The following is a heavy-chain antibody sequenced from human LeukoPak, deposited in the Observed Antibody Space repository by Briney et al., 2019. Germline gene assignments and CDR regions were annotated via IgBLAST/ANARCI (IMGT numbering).Heavy chain of an antibody. V-gene: IGHV3-23*01. Sequence: GGSLRLSCAASGFSFSSYAMTWARQAPGKGLEWVSAISGDGTRTYYADSVKGRFTISRDNSKNTLYLEMSSLRVEDTAIYYCAKWPEGAMDYFAYWGQGTLVTVSS. D-gene: IGHD3-16*01. CDR2: ISGDGTRT. CDR1: GFSFSSYA. CDR3: AKWPEGAMDYFAY. J-gene: IGHJ4*02.